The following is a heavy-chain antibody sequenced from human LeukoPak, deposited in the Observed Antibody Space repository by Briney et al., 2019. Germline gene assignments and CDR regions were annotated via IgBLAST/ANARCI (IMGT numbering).Heavy chain of an antibody. V-gene: IGHV4-31*03. CDR3: AGVQFGVVLGGDNWFDP. Sequence: SETLSLTCTVSGGSISSGGYYWSWIRQHPGQGLEWIGYIYYSGSTYYNPSLKSRVTISVDTSKNQFSLKLSSVTAADTAVYYCAGVQFGVVLGGDNWFDPWGQGTLVTVSS. CDR1: GGSISSGGYY. J-gene: IGHJ5*02. D-gene: IGHD3-3*01. CDR2: IYYSGST.